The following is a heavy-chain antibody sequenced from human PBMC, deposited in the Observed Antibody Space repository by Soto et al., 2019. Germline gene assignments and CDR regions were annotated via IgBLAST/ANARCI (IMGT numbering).Heavy chain of an antibody. CDR1: GFTFSSYG. V-gene: IGHV3-33*01. CDR2: IWFDGSYK. Sequence: QVQLVESGGGVVQPGRSLRLSCAASGFTFSSYGMHWVRQAPGKGLEWVAVIWFDGSYKYFADSVKGRFTISRDNSKNTLYLQMNSLRAEDTAVYYCARDRARTTGLYLDWGQGTLVTVSS. D-gene: IGHD1-1*01. J-gene: IGHJ4*02. CDR3: ARDRARTTGLYLD.